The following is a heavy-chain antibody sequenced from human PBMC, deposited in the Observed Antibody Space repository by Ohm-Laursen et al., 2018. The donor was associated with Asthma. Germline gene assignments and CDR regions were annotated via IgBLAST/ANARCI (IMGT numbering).Heavy chain of an antibody. V-gene: IGHV4-59*01. CDR3: ARDAMVDGMDV. CDR1: GGSISSYY. CDR2: IYYSGST. J-gene: IGHJ6*02. Sequence: TLSLTWTVSGGSISSYYWSWIRQPPGKGLEWIGYIYYSGSTNYNPSLKSRVTISVDTSKNQFSLKLSSVTAADTAVYYCARDAMVDGMDVWGQGTTVTVSS. D-gene: IGHD2-15*01.